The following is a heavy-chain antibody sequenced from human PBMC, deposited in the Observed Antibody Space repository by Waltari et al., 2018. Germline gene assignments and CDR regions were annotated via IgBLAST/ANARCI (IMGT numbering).Heavy chain of an antibody. CDR3: AKDTGRYYYYMDV. D-gene: IGHD4-17*01. V-gene: IGHV3-30*18. CDR2: IWFDGSSK. J-gene: IGHJ6*03. Sequence: QVQLVESGGGVVQPGRSLRLCCSVSGFTFSRYGMHWVRPAQGKGLELVSAIWFDGSSKYYADSVKGRFTISRDNSKNTLFLQMNSLRAEDTAMYYCAKDTGRYYYYMDVWGKGTTVTVSS. CDR1: GFTFSRYG.